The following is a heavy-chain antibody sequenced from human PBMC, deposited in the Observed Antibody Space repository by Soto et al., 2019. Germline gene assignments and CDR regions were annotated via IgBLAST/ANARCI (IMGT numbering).Heavy chain of an antibody. CDR2: ISGSGGST. J-gene: IGHJ4*02. V-gene: IGHV3-23*01. CDR3: AKDLGYCSSTSCIIYY. Sequence: PGVSLRLSCAASGFTFSSYAMSWVRQAPGKGLEWVSAISGSGGSTYYADSVKGRFTISRDNSKNTLYLQMNSLRAEDTAVYYCAKDLGYCSSTSCIIYYWGQGTLVTVSS. CDR1: GFTFSSYA. D-gene: IGHD2-2*01.